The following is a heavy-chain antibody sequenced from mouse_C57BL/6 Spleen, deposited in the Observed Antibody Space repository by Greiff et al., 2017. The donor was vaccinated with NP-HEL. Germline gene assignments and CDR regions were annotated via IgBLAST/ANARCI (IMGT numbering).Heavy chain of an antibody. J-gene: IGHJ4*01. CDR2: IDPNSGGT. CDR3: ARWDRYGSPYYAMDY. CDR1: GYTFTSYW. Sequence: VQRVESGAELVKPGASVKLSCKASGYTFTSYWMHWVKQRPGRGLEWIGRIDPNSGGTKYNEKFKSKATLTVDKPSSTAYMQLSSLTSEDSAVYYCARWDRYGSPYYAMDYWGQGTSVTVSS. D-gene: IGHD1-1*01. V-gene: IGHV1-72*01.